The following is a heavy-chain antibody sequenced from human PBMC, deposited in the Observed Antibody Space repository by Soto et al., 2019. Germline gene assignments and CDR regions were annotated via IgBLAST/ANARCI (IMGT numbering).Heavy chain of an antibody. Sequence: QVQLVQSGAEVKKPGASVKVSCKASGYTFTSYDINWVRQATGQGFEWMGWMNPNSGNTGYAQKFQGRVTMTRDTSITTGYMDQSSLRSEDTAVYYCAGSPRHWGFDYWGLGTLVAVSS. CDR2: MNPNSGNT. CDR3: AGSPRHWGFDY. J-gene: IGHJ4*02. CDR1: GYTFTSYD. D-gene: IGHD7-27*01. V-gene: IGHV1-8*01.